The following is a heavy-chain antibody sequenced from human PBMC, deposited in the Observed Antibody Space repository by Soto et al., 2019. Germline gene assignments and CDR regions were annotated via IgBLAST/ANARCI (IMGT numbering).Heavy chain of an antibody. Sequence: VNGYRKTAGYSKTRYLMHRRRLAPTKGPEWMRTITPSSGTPSYAQTFQGRVTMTRDTSTSPVHMELSSLRSEDTAVYYCARNRGSSSGRQKNWIDLWGQGTLVTVSS. J-gene: IGHJ5*02. CDR1: GYSKTRYL. CDR2: ITPSSGTP. D-gene: IGHD6-19*01. V-gene: IGHV1-46*01. CDR3: ARNRGSSSGRQKNWIDL.